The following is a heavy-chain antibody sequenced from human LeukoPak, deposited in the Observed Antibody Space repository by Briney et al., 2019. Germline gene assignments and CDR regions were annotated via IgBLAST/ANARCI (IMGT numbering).Heavy chain of an antibody. V-gene: IGHV4-4*07. D-gene: IGHD6-19*01. CDR3: ARPAEAGYFYAFDF. CDR2: IYTSGST. J-gene: IGHJ3*01. CDR1: GGSISSYY. Sequence: SETLSLTCTVSGGSISSYYWSWIRQPAGKGLEWIGRIYTSGSTNYNPSLKSRVTMSVDTSKNQFSLKLSSVTAADTAVYYCARPAEAGYFYAFDFWGQGTMVTVSS.